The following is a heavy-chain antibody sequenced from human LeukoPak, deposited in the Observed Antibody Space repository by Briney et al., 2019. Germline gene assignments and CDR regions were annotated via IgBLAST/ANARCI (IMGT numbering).Heavy chain of an antibody. V-gene: IGHV3-48*04. CDR1: GFTFSSYS. J-gene: IGHJ3*02. CDR3: ATSMAQDVDAFHI. D-gene: IGHD2-21*01. Sequence: GGSLRLSCAASGFTFSSYSMNWVRQAPGKGLEWVSYISSSSSTIYYADSVKGRFTISRDNAKNSLYLQMNNLRAEDTAMFYCATSMAQDVDAFHIWGQGTMVTVSS. CDR2: ISSSSSTI.